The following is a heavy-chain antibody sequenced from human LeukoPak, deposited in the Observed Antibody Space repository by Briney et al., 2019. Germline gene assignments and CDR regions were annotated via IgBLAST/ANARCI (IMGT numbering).Heavy chain of an antibody. CDR3: ARDRDSSSWSSRRVGDYFDY. V-gene: IGHV3-48*01. Sequence: GGSLRLSCAVSGFTLSSYNMNWVRQAPGKGLEWVSYIRNSGNTIYYADSVKGRFTISRDPAKNSLYLQMNSLRAEDTAVYYCARDRDSSSWSSRRVGDYFDYWGQGTLVTVSS. CDR2: IRNSGNTI. J-gene: IGHJ4*02. D-gene: IGHD6-13*01. CDR1: GFTLSSYN.